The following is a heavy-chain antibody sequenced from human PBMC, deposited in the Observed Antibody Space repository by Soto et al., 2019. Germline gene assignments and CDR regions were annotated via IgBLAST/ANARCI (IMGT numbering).Heavy chain of an antibody. CDR1: GGSISSSSYY. J-gene: IGHJ6*02. CDR2: IYYSGST. CDR3: ARQYYYGSGSYYNVPYYYGMDV. D-gene: IGHD3-10*01. V-gene: IGHV4-39*01. Sequence: PSETLSLTCTVSGGSISSSSYYWGWIRQPPGKGLEWIGSIYYSGSTYYNPSLKSRVTISVDTSKNQFSLKLSSVTAADTAVYYCARQYYYGSGSYYNVPYYYGMDVWGQGTTVTVS.